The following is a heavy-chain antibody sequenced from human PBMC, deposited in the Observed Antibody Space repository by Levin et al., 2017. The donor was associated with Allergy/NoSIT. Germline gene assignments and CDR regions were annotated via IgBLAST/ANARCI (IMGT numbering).Heavy chain of an antibody. CDR1: GFTFSSYS. J-gene: IGHJ5*02. CDR2: ISSSSSYI. V-gene: IGHV3-21*01. CDR3: ARDGSGYDIGWFDP. D-gene: IGHD5-12*01. Sequence: PGGSLRLSCAASGFTFSSYSMNWVRQAPGKGLEWVSSISSSSSYIYYADSVKGRFTISRDNAKNSLYLQMNSLRAEDTAVYYCARDGSGYDIGWFDPWGQGTLVTVSS.